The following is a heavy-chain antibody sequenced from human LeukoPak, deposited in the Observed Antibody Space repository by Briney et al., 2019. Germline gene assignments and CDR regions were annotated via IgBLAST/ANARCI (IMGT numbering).Heavy chain of an antibody. Sequence: PGGSLRLSCAASGFTFTSSTMSWVRQAPGKGLEWVSAISGSGGSTYFADSVKGRFTISRVNSKNTLYLQMNSLRAEDTAVYYCAKETSTPYYFDYWGQGTLVTVSS. CDR3: AKETSTPYYFDY. CDR2: ISGSGGST. J-gene: IGHJ4*02. V-gene: IGHV3-23*01. CDR1: GFTFTSST. D-gene: IGHD1-1*01.